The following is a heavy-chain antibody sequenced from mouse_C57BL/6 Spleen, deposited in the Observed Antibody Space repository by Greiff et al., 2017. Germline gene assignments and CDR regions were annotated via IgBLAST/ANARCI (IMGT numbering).Heavy chain of an antibody. CDR2: INYDGSST. J-gene: IGHJ2*01. Sequence: EVKLVESEGGLVQPGSSMKLSCTASGFTFSDYYMAWVRQVPEKGLEWVANINYDGSSTYYLDSLKSRFIISRDNAKNILYLQMSSLKSEDTATYYCARRGNYGLFDYWGQGTTLTVSS. V-gene: IGHV5-16*01. CDR3: ARRGNYGLFDY. D-gene: IGHD1-1*02. CDR1: GFTFSDYY.